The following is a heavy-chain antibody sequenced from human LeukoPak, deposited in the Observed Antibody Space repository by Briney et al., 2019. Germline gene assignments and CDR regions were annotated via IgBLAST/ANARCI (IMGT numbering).Heavy chain of an antibody. J-gene: IGHJ3*02. D-gene: IGHD1-26*01. CDR1: GYTFTSYD. CDR2: MDPNSGNT. Sequence: GASVKVSCKASGYTFTSYDINWVRQATGQGLEWMGWMDPNSGNTGYAQKFQGRVTITRNTSISTAYMELSSLRSEDTAVYYCARVAAKSGSYRVPRYAFDIWGQGTMVTVSS. V-gene: IGHV1-8*03. CDR3: ARVAAKSGSYRVPRYAFDI.